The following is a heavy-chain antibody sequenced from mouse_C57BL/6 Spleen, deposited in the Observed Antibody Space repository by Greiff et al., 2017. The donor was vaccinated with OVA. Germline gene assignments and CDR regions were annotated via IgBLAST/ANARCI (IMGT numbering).Heavy chain of an antibody. CDR2: ISYDGSN. D-gene: IGHD2-14*01. Sequence: EVQLQQSGPGLVKPSQSLSLTCSVTGYSITSGYYWNWIRQFPGNKLEWMGYISYDGSNNYNPSLKNRISITRDISKNQFFLKLNSVTTEDTATYYCAREVRAMDYWGQGTSVTVSS. CDR3: AREVRAMDY. CDR1: GYSITSGYY. J-gene: IGHJ4*01. V-gene: IGHV3-6*01.